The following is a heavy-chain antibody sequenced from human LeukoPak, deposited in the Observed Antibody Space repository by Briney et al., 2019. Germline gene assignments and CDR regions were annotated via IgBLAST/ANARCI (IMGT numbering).Heavy chain of an antibody. CDR2: IIPILGIA. D-gene: IGHD1-26*01. CDR1: GGTFSSYA. Sequence: SVKVSCKASGGTFSSYAISWVRQAPGQGLEWMGRIIPILGIANYAQKFQGRVTMTRDTSTSTVYMELSSLRSEDTAVYYCARDETIRSGSYFDYWGQGTLVTVSS. J-gene: IGHJ4*02. CDR3: ARDETIRSGSYFDY. V-gene: IGHV1-69*04.